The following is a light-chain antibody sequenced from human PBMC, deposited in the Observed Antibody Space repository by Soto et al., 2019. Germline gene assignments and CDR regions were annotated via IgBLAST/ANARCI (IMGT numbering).Light chain of an antibody. CDR1: QSLLHSNGYNY. CDR3: QQYSHLIT. Sequence: MTQSPLSLPVTPGEPASISCRSSQSLLHSNGYNYLNWYQQKLGKAPKLLIYDASNLETGVPSRFSGSGSGTDFTFTISSLQPEDIATYYCQQYSHLITFGQGTRLEIK. J-gene: IGKJ5*01. CDR2: DAS. V-gene: IGKV1-33*01.